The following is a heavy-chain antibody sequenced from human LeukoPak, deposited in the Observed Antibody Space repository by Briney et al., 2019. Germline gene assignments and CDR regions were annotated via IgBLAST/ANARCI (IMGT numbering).Heavy chain of an antibody. CDR3: ARDAGVKQQLAIIDY. J-gene: IGHJ4*02. V-gene: IGHV3-7*01. CDR1: GFTFSSYW. Sequence: QTGGSLRLSCAASGFTFSSYWMSWVRQAPGKGLEWVANIKQDGSEKYYVDSVKGRFTISRDNAKNSLYLQMNSLRAEDTAVYYCARDAGVKQQLAIIDYWGQGTLVTVSS. CDR2: IKQDGSEK. D-gene: IGHD6-13*01.